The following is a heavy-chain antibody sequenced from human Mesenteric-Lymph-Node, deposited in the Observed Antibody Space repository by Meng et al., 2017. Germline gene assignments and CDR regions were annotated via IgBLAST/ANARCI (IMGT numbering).Heavy chain of an antibody. CDR2: INWNGGST. CDR1: GFTFSSYA. V-gene: IGHV3-20*04. CDR3: ARGGSGSYYKPNYFDY. J-gene: IGHJ4*02. Sequence: GESLKISCAASGFTFSSYAMHWVRQAPGKGLEWVSGINWNGGSTGYADSVKGRFTISRDNAKNSLYLQMNSLRAEDTALYYCARGGSGSYYKPNYFDYWGQGTLVTVSS. D-gene: IGHD3-10*01.